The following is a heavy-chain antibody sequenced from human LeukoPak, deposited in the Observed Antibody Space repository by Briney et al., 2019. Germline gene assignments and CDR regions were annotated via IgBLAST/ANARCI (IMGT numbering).Heavy chain of an antibody. D-gene: IGHD6-19*01. Sequence: ASVRVSCKASGYTFNNYGISWVRQAPGQGLEWMGWISAYNGNTNYAQKLQGRVTMTTDTSTSTAYMELRSLRSDDTAVYYCARAVAGVPPYYYYYYMDVWGKGTTVTVSS. CDR3: ARAVAGVPPYYYYYYMDV. V-gene: IGHV1-18*01. CDR2: ISAYNGNT. CDR1: GYTFNNYG. J-gene: IGHJ6*03.